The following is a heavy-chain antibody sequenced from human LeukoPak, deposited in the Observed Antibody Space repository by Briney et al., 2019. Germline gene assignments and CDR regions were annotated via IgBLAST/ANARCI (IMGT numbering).Heavy chain of an antibody. CDR1: GGSFSGYY. Sequence: SETLSLTCAVYGGSFSGYYWSWIRQPPGKGLEWIGYIYHSGSTYYNPSLKSRVTISVDRSKNQFSLKLSSVTAADTAVYYCARGTDTAMVTSYFDYWGQGTLVTVSS. V-gene: IGHV4-34*01. J-gene: IGHJ4*02. CDR3: ARGTDTAMVTSYFDY. D-gene: IGHD5-18*01. CDR2: IYHSGST.